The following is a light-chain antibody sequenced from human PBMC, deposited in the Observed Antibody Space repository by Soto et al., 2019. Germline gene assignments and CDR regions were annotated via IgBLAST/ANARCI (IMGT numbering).Light chain of an antibody. V-gene: IGLV2-14*01. J-gene: IGLJ2*01. CDR1: SSAVGGYNY. Sequence: QSALTQPASVSGSPGQSITISCTGTSSAVGGYNYVSWYQQHPGKAPKLMIYDVSNRPSGVSNRFSGSTSGNTASLTISGLQAEDEAEYYGISYTSSSTLHVVFGGGTKLNVL. CDR3: ISYTSSSTLHVV. CDR2: DVS.